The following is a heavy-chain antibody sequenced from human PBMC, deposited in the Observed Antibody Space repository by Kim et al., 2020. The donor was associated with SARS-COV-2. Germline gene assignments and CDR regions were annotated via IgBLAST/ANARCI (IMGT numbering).Heavy chain of an antibody. J-gene: IGHJ4*02. V-gene: IGHV4-4*02. CDR2: IYYNGKT. CDR1: GGSISSSNW. Sequence: SETLSLTCAVSGGSISSSNWWSWVRQPPGKGLEWIGEIYYNGKTNYNPSLKSRVTISLDKSKNQFSLNLSSVTAADTAVYYCTRAPLGGSYFDYWGQGTL. CDR3: TRAPLGGSYFDY. D-gene: IGHD2-15*01.